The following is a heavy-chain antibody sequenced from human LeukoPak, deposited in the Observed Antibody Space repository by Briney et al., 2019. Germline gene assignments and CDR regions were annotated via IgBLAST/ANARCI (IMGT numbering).Heavy chain of an antibody. CDR1: GFTFSNYG. CDR3: AKGGSSYSYSFDN. CDR2: IRSDGSNT. D-gene: IGHD6-13*01. V-gene: IGHV3-30*02. J-gene: IGHJ4*02. Sequence: GGSLRLSCAASGFTFSNYGMHWVRQAPGKGLEWVAFIRSDGSNTYYADSVKGRFTISRDYSRNTLYLQMDSLRAEDTAVYFCAKGGSSYSYSFDNWGQGTLVTVSS.